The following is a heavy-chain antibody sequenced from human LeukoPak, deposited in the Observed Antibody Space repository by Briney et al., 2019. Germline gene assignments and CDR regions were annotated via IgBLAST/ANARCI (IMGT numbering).Heavy chain of an antibody. V-gene: IGHV1-69*05. D-gene: IGHD2-21*01. CDR3: ARGVCGGDCRYYYYMDV. CDR2: ILPIFGTA. J-gene: IGHJ6*03. CDR1: GGTFTSYA. Sequence: GASVKVSCKASGGTFTSYAISWVRQAPGQGLEWMGGILPIFGTANYAPKFQGRVTITTDESTSTDYMELSSLRSEDTAVYYCARGVCGGDCRYYYYMDVWGKGTTVTVAS.